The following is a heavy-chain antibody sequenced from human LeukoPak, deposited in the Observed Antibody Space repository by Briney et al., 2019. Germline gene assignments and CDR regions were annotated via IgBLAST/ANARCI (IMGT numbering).Heavy chain of an antibody. J-gene: IGHJ2*01. V-gene: IGHV4-38-2*01. CDR3: ARLYGSYRLVWYFDL. Sequence: SETLSLTCAVSGYSISSGYYWGWIRQPPGKGLEWIGSIYHSGSTYYNPSLKSRVTISVDTSKNQFSLKLSSVTAADTAVYYCARLYGSYRLVWYFDLWGRGTLVTVSS. CDR2: IYHSGST. D-gene: IGHD1-26*01. CDR1: GYSISSGYY.